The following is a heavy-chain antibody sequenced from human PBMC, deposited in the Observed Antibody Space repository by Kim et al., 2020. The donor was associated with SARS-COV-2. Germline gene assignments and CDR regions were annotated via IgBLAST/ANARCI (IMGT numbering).Heavy chain of an antibody. CDR2: T. J-gene: IGHJ3*02. CDR3: ASLLFDSFDI. V-gene: IGHV1-18*01. Sequence: TVYAQKVQGRVTMTTDTSTSIAYMELRSLRSDDTAVYYCASLLFDSFDIWGQGTMVTVSS.